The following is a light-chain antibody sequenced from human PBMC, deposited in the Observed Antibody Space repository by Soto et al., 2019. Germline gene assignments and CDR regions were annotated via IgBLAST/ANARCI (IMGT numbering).Light chain of an antibody. J-gene: IGLJ2*01. CDR2: GND. CDR1: SSNIGGNI. CDR3: AAWDDSLNGVV. Sequence: QSVLTQPPSASGTPGQRVTIPCSGSSSNIGGNIVNWYQQLPGTAPKLLIFGNDQRPSWVPDRFSGSKSGTSASLAISGLQSEDEANYYCAAWDDSLNGVVFGGGTKLTVL. V-gene: IGLV1-44*01.